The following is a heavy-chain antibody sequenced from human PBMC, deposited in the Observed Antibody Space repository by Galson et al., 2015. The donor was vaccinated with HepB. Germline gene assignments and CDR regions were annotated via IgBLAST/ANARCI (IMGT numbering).Heavy chain of an antibody. J-gene: IGHJ4*02. CDR3: AKGLRSSSRYYFDY. CDR2: IVGSGGST. Sequence: SLRLSCAASGFTFSNYAMTWVRQAPGKGLEWVSTIVGSGGSTYYADSVKGRFTISRDNSQNTLYLQMNSLRAEDTAVYYCAKGLRSSSRYYFDYWGQGALVTVSS. D-gene: IGHD6-13*01. CDR1: GFTFSNYA. V-gene: IGHV3-23*01.